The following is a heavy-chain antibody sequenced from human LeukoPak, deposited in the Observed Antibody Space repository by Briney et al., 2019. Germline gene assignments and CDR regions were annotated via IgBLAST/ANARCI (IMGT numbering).Heavy chain of an antibody. J-gene: IGHJ4*02. CDR1: GFTFSSYA. D-gene: IGHD2-8*01. Sequence: GGSLRLSCAASGFTFSSYAMHWVRQAPGKGLEWVAVISYDGSNKYYADSVKGRFTISRDNSKNTLYLQMNSLRAEDTAVYYCAKDSRYCTNGVCPLGYWGQGTLVTVSS. CDR2: ISYDGSNK. CDR3: AKDSRYCTNGVCPLGY. V-gene: IGHV3-30*04.